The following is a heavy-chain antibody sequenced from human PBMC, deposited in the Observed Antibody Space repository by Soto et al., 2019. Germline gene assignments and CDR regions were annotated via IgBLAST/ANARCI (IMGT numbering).Heavy chain of an antibody. CDR3: ARSRPPLVSGYSYGSIDY. J-gene: IGHJ4*02. CDR2: IKQDGSEK. D-gene: IGHD5-18*01. CDR1: GFTFSSYW. V-gene: IGHV3-7*01. Sequence: GGSLRLSCAASGFTFSSYWMSWVRQAPGKGLEWVANIKQDGSEKYYVDSVKGRFTISRDNAKNSLYLQMNSLRAEDTAVYYCARSRPPLVSGYSYGSIDYWGQGTLVTVSS.